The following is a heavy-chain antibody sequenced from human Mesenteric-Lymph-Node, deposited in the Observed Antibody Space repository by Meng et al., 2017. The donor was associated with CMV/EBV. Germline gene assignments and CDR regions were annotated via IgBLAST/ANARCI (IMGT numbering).Heavy chain of an antibody. CDR1: GGSISSSSYY. V-gene: IGHV4-39*07. D-gene: IGHD6-6*01. CDR2: IFYSGGT. J-gene: IGHJ4*02. CDR3: ARGAYSISSGGLDY. Sequence: GSLRLSCTVSGGSISSSSYYWGWIRQPPGEGLEWIGSIFYSGGTSYNPSLESRVTISVDSSNNQFSLILSSVTAAATAVYYCARGAYSISSGGLDYWGQGTLVTVSS.